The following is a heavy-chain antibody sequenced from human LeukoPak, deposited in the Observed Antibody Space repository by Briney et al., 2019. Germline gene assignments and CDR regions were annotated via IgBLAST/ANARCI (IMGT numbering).Heavy chain of an antibody. CDR3: ARSLTYCSGGSCYSVGYYYYMDV. Sequence: GRSLRLSCAASGFTFSSYAMHWVRQAPGKGLEWVAVISYDGSNKYYADSVKGRLTISRDNSKNTLYLQMNSLRAEDTAVYYCARSLTYCSGGSCYSVGYYYYMDVWGKGTTVTVSS. CDR1: GFTFSSYA. V-gene: IGHV3-30*04. CDR2: ISYDGSNK. D-gene: IGHD2-15*01. J-gene: IGHJ6*03.